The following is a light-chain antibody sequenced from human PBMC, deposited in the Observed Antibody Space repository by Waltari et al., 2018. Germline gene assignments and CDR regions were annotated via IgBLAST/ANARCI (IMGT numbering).Light chain of an antibody. CDR2: GAS. V-gene: IGKV3-15*01. CDR3: QQYNRWPPLT. Sequence: EKVMTQSPATLSGSQGERVTLPCRASQGVHDNLAWYQQKPGQAPRLLIYGASTRATGIPARFRGTGSGTDFTLTITSLQSEDFALYYCQQYNRWPPLTFGGGTKVEIK. CDR1: QGVHDN. J-gene: IGKJ4*01.